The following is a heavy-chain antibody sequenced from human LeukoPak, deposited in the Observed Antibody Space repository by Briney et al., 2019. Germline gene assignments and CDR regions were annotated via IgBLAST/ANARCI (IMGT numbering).Heavy chain of an antibody. Sequence: GGSLRLSCAASGFTFSSSAMHWVSQAPGKGLEWEALISYDGSTKYYIDSVKGRFTISRDNSKNTLYPQMNSLRAEDTAVYYCARDIYQITMLRGADTYHYYVMDVWGQGTTVTVSS. V-gene: IGHV3-30-3*01. CDR2: ISYDGSTK. CDR3: ARDIYQITMLRGADTYHYYVMDV. J-gene: IGHJ6*02. CDR1: GFTFSSSA. D-gene: IGHD3-10*01.